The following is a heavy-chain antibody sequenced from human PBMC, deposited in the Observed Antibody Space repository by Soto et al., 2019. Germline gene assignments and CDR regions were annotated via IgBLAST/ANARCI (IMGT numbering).Heavy chain of an antibody. J-gene: IGHJ3*02. D-gene: IGHD5-18*01. CDR3: ARDGYSAGFDI. V-gene: IGHV3-7*01. CDR1: GFTFSSYY. Sequence: EVQLVEFGGGLVQPGGSLRLSCAASGFTFSSYYMSWVRQAPGKGLEWVANIKQDGSEKYYVDSVKGRFTISRDNAKNSLYLQMNSLRVEDTAVYYCARDGYSAGFDIWGQGTMVTVSS. CDR2: IKQDGSEK.